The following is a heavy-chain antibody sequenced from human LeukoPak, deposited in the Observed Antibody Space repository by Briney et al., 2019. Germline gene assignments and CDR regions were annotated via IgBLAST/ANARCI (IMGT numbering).Heavy chain of an antibody. D-gene: IGHD2-21*02. V-gene: IGHV4-61*01. J-gene: IGHJ4*02. CDR2: IYYSAST. Sequence: SETLSLTCTVSGGSFSSGSYYWSWIREPPGKGLEWFGYIYYSASTHYNPSLMSRVTISVYTSNMQCYLNLSSVTAADTGVYYCARGARGDGYSWGQGTLVTVSS. CDR1: GGSFSSGSYY. CDR3: ARGARGDGYS.